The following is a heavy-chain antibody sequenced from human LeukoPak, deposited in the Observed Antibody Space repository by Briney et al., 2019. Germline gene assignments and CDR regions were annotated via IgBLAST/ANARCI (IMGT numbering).Heavy chain of an antibody. D-gene: IGHD2-15*01. CDR2: LNQDGSDK. CDR3: ARGCSGGSCYEPKFDP. V-gene: IGHV3-7*01. J-gene: IGHJ5*02. Sequence: GGSLRLSCAASGFTFSSYWMSWVRQAPGKGLEWVANLNQDGSDKYYEDSVKGRFTISRDNAKNSLYLQMNSLRAEDTAVYYCARGCSGGSCYEPKFDPWGQGTLVTVSS. CDR1: GFTFSSYW.